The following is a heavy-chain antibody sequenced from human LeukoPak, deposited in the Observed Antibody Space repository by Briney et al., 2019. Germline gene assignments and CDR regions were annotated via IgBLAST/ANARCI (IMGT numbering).Heavy chain of an antibody. J-gene: IGHJ5*02. CDR3: ADYYASGSYPP. Sequence: GGSLRLSCAASGLSFSNAWMNWVRQAPGKGLEWVGRILSKTSGGTTDYATPVKGRFTISRDDSKNMLYLHMNNLQIEDTAVYYCADYYASGSYPPWGQGTLVTVSS. D-gene: IGHD3-10*01. CDR1: GLSFSNAW. V-gene: IGHV3-15*07. CDR2: ILSKTSGGTT.